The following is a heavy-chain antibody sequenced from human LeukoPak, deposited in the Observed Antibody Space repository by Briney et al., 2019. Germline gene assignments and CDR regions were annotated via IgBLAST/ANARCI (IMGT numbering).Heavy chain of an antibody. Sequence: GGSLRLSCVASGFTFSNYAMHWVRQAPGKGLEWVAVISYDGRNKYYADSVKGRFTISRDNSKNTLYLQMNSLRVEDTAVYYCARDKTYYYGSGSYFNYWGQGTLVTVSS. D-gene: IGHD3-10*01. V-gene: IGHV3-30*04. CDR1: GFTFSNYA. CDR2: ISYDGRNK. CDR3: ARDKTYYYGSGSYFNY. J-gene: IGHJ4*02.